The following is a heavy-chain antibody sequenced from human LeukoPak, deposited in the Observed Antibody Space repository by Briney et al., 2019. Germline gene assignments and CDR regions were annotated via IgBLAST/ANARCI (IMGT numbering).Heavy chain of an antibody. CDR3: ARDGSHYDILTGYYYYYYYMDV. Sequence: SETLSLTCTVSGGSISSGSSYWSWIRQPAGKGLEWIGRIYTSGSTNYNPSLKSRVTISVDTSKNQFSLTLSSVTAADTAVYYCARDGSHYDILTGYYYYYYYMDVWGKGTTVTVSS. D-gene: IGHD3-9*01. J-gene: IGHJ6*03. CDR2: IYTSGST. V-gene: IGHV4-61*02. CDR1: GGSISSGSSY.